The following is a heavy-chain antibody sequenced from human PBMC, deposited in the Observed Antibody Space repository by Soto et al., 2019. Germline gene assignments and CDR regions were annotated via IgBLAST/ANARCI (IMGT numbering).Heavy chain of an antibody. CDR1: GGSISSDY. Sequence: SETLSLTCTVSGGSISSDYWTWIRQPPGKGLEWIGYVYYSGSTNYNPSLKSRVTISVDTSKNQFSLKLTSVTAADTAVYYCARGRYTYYYESGAGYYYMDVWGKGTTVTVSS. D-gene: IGHD3-10*01. CDR3: ARGRYTYYYESGAGYYYMDV. CDR2: VYYSGST. J-gene: IGHJ6*03. V-gene: IGHV4-59*01.